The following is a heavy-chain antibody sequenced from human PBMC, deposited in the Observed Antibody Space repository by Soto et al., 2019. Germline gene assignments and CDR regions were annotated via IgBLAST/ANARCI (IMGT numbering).Heavy chain of an antibody. D-gene: IGHD3-10*01. J-gene: IGHJ4*02. CDR1: GFTFSSYA. CDR3: AKDLPRITMVRGVLDY. Sequence: PGGSLRLSCAASGFTFSSYAMSWVRQAPGKGLEWVSAISGSGGSTYYADSVKGRFTISRDNSKNTLYLQMNSLRAEDTAVYYCAKDLPRITMVRGVLDYWGQGTLVTVSS. V-gene: IGHV3-23*01. CDR2: ISGSGGST.